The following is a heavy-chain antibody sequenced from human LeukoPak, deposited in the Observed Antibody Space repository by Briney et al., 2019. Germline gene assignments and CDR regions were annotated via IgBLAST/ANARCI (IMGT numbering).Heavy chain of an antibody. V-gene: IGHV4-59*01. D-gene: IGHD2-15*01. J-gene: IGHJ4*02. CDR2: IYYSGST. Sequence: SETLSLTCTVSGGSISSYYWSWIRQPPGKGLEWIGYIYYSGSTNYNPSLKSRVTISVDTSKNQFSLKLSSVTAADTAVYYCARGAYSYCSGGSCYLIDYWGQGTLVTVSS. CDR1: GGSISSYY. CDR3: ARGAYSYCSGGSCYLIDY.